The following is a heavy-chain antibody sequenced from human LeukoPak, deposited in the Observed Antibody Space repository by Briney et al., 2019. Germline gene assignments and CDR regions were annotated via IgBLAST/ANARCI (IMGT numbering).Heavy chain of an antibody. CDR3: AKGAGGFSYYNWFDP. D-gene: IGHD5-18*01. J-gene: IGHJ5*02. CDR2: INHSGTT. CDR1: GGSFIENY. Sequence: SETLSLTCVVSGGSFIENYWTWIRQSPGKGLEWIGEINHSGTTNYNPSLKSRVTISIDTSKNQFSLKLASVTAADTAIYYCAKGAGGFSYYNWFDPWGQGTLVTVSS. V-gene: IGHV4-34*01.